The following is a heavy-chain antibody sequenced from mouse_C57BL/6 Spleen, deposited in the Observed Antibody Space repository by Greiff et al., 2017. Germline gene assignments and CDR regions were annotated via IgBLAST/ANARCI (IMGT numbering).Heavy chain of an antibody. V-gene: IGHV1-52*01. Sequence: VQLQQPGAELVRPGSSVKLSCTASGYTFTSYWMPWVKQRPIQGLEWIGNIDPSDSETHYPQKFKDKATLTVDKSSSTAYMQLSSLTSEDSAVYYCARGLIVYDEDYYAMDYWGQGTSGTVSS. CDR3: ARGLIVYDEDYYAMDY. CDR1: GYTFTSYW. J-gene: IGHJ4*01. CDR2: IDPSDSET. D-gene: IGHD2-12*01.